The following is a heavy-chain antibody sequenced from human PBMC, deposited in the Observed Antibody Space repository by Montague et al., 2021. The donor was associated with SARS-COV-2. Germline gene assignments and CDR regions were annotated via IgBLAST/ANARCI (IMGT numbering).Heavy chain of an antibody. J-gene: IGHJ6*02. Sequence: CAISGDSVFSNSAAWNWIRQSPSRGLEWLGRTYYKSKWYNDYAVSVKSRITINPDTSKNQFSLQLNSVTPEDAAVYYCARQFPVQGLRYSYYGMDVWGQGTTVTVSS. CDR3: ARQFPVQGLRYSYYGMDV. V-gene: IGHV6-1*01. CDR2: TYYKSKWYN. CDR1: GDSVFSNSAA. D-gene: IGHD4-11*01.